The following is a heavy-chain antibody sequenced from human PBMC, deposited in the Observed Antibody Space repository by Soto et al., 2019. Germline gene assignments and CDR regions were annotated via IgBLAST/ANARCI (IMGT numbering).Heavy chain of an antibody. V-gene: IGHV3-23*01. Sequence: EVLLLESGGGLVQPGGSLRLSCAASGFTFNPFAMTCVRQAPGKGLEWVSALSGSGSLSYYADSVKGRFTISRDNSKNPMYLQMNNLRVGEAAVYFCARDRGGARDSWGQGTLVTVSS. J-gene: IGHJ4*02. D-gene: IGHD2-15*01. CDR1: GFTFNPFA. CDR2: LSGSGSLS. CDR3: ARDRGGARDS.